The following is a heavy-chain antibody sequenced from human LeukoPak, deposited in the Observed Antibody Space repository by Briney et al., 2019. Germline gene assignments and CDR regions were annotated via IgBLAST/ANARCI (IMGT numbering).Heavy chain of an antibody. V-gene: IGHV4-39*07. D-gene: IGHD3-10*01. CDR2: IYYSGST. Sequence: SETLSLTCTVSGGSISSSSYYWGWIRQPPGKGLEWIGSIYYSGSTYYNPSLKSRVTISVDTSKNQLSLELSSVTAADTAVYYCARGDYVSGSKGKIDCWGQGTLVTVSS. CDR3: ARGDYVSGSKGKIDC. J-gene: IGHJ4*02. CDR1: GGSISSSSYY.